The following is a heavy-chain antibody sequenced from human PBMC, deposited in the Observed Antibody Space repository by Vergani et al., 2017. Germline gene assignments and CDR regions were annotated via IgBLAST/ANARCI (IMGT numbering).Heavy chain of an antibody. CDR2: ISGSGGST. Sequence: EVQLLESGGGLVQPGGSLRLSCAASGFTFSSYAMSWVRQAPGKGLEWVSAISGSGGSTYYADSVKGRFTISRDNSKNTLYLQMNSLRAEDTAVDYCARGILNWPDPCDYWGQGTLVTVSS. D-gene: IGHD1-20*01. J-gene: IGHJ4*02. CDR1: GFTFSSYA. V-gene: IGHV3-23*01. CDR3: ARGILNWPDPCDY.